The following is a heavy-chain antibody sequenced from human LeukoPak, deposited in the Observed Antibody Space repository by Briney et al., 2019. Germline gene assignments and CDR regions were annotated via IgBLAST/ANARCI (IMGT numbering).Heavy chain of an antibody. CDR3: ARDPRDEPTVTDDY. D-gene: IGHD4-17*01. Sequence: RPGGSLRLSCAASGFTFDDYGMSWVRQAPGKGLEWVSGINWNGGSTGYADSVKGRFTISRDNAKNTLYLQMNSLRAEDTAVYYCARDPRDEPTVTDDYWGQGTLVTVSS. J-gene: IGHJ4*02. V-gene: IGHV3-20*04. CDR2: INWNGGST. CDR1: GFTFDDYG.